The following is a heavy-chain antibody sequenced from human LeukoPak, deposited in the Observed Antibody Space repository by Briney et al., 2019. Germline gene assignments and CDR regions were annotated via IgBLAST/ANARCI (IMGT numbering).Heavy chain of an antibody. V-gene: IGHV1-24*01. D-gene: IGHD6-19*01. CDR3: AVAGSSGWYYFDY. CDR2: CDPEDGET. Sequence: ASVKVSCKVSGYTLTELSMHWVRQAPGKGLEWMGGCDPEDGETIYAQKFQGRVTMTEHTSTDTAYMELSSLRSEGTAVYYCAVAGSSGWYYFDYWGQGTLVTVS. CDR1: GYTLTELS. J-gene: IGHJ4*02.